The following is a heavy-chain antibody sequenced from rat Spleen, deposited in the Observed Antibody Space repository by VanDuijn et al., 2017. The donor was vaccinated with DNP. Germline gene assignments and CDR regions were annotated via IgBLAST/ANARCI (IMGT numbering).Heavy chain of an antibody. CDR1: GFSFSDSA. D-gene: IGHD1-4*01. V-gene: IGHV5-17*01. CDR3: ASIIAGIGYFDY. J-gene: IGHJ2*01. Sequence: EVQLVESGGGVVQPGKSLKLSCAASGFSFSDSAMAWVRQSPKMGLEWVATIIYDGSHTFYRDSVQGRFIISRDNAKTTLNLQMDSLRSEDTATYHCASIIAGIGYFDYWGQGVMVTVSS. CDR2: IIYDGSHT.